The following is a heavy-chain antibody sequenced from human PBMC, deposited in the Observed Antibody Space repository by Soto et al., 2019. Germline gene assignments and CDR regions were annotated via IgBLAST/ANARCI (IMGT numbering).Heavy chain of an antibody. CDR2: INHSGST. J-gene: IGHJ6*02. CDR1: GGSFSGYY. D-gene: IGHD1-20*01. CDR3: AGDNWNYYYGMDV. V-gene: IGHV4-34*01. Sequence: TSETLSLTCAVYGGSFSGYYWSWIRQPPGKGLEWIGEINHSGSTNYNPSLKSRVTISVDTSKNQFSLKLSSVTAADTAVYYCAGDNWNYYYGMDVWGQGTTVTVSS.